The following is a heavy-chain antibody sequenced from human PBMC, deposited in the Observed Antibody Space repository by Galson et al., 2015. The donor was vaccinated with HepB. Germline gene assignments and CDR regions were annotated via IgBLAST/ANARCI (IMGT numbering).Heavy chain of an antibody. V-gene: IGHV3-9*01. D-gene: IGHD3-3*01. CDR3: AKSPYYDFWSDFSYYFDY. Sequence: SLRLSCAASGFTFSANDMHWVRQATGKGLEWVSAISWNSNNVAYVDSVKGRFTISRDNAKNSLYLQMNSLRAEDTALYYCAKSPYYDFWSDFSYYFDYWGQGTLVTVSS. CDR2: ISWNSNNV. J-gene: IGHJ4*02. CDR1: GFTFSAND.